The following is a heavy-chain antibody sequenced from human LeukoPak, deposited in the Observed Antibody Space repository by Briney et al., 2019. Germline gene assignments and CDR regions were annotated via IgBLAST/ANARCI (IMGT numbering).Heavy chain of an antibody. D-gene: IGHD4-11*01. CDR1: GYSFTSYW. CDR2: IYPGDSGT. J-gene: IGHJ4*02. V-gene: IGHV5-51*01. CDR3: ARPHDYSNYDISY. Sequence: GESLKISCKGSGYSFTSYWIGWVRQMPGKGLEWMGIIYPGDSGTRYSPSFQGQVTISADKSISTAYLQWSSLKASDTAMYYCARPHDYSNYDISYWGQGTLVTVSS.